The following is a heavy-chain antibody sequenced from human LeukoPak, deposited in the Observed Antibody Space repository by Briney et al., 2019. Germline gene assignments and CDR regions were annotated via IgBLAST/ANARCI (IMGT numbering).Heavy chain of an antibody. V-gene: IGHV3-23*01. CDR3: AKDRGFGYYFDY. D-gene: IGHD3-10*01. CDR1: GFTFSSYA. CDR2: ISGSGGST. J-gene: IGHJ4*02. Sequence: GGSLRLSCAASGFTFSSYAMSWVRRAPGKGLEWVSAISGSGGSTYYADSVKGRFTISRDNSKNTLYLQMNSLRAEDTAVYYCAKDRGFGYYFDYWGQGTLVTVSS.